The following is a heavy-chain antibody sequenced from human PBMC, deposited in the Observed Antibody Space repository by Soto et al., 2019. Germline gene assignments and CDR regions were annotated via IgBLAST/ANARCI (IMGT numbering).Heavy chain of an antibody. J-gene: IGHJ4*02. CDR2: ISARGGSS. CDR1: GFSFSSYA. V-gene: IGHV3-23*01. Sequence: VQLLESGGGLVQPGGSLRLSCAASGFSFSSYAMVWDRQAPGKGLEWVSVISARGGSSYFADSVKGRFTISRDNSKNVLSLEMNSLRADDTAIYFCAKGSIEYSASVDNWGQGTLVLVSS. D-gene: IGHD5-12*01. CDR3: AKGSIEYSASVDN.